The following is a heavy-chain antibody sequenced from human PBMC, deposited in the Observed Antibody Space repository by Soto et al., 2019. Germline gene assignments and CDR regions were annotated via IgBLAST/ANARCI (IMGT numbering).Heavy chain of an antibody. CDR3: AREDASGSDAFDM. V-gene: IGHV3-33*01. CDR2: IWYDGSNK. J-gene: IGHJ3*02. CDR1: GFIFSNYG. Sequence: QVQLVESGGGVVQPGTSLRLSCAASGFIFSNYGMHWVRQAPGKGLEWVAGIWYDGSNKYYVDSVKGRFTISRDNSKNTLYLQLNSLRAEDTALYYCAREDASGSDAFDMWGQGTMVTVSS. D-gene: IGHD2-2*01.